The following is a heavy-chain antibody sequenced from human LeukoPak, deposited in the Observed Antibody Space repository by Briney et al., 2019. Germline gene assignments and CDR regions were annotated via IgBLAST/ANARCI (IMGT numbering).Heavy chain of an antibody. CDR3: AQERDRRGYFDY. CDR1: GFTFRSNA. Sequence: GGSLRLSCAASGFTFRSNAMHWGRQAPGKGLEWVTFIRYDGNEKYYADSVKGRFTVSRDNSKNTLYLQMNSLRVEDTAVYYCAQERDRRGYFDYWGQGTLVTVSS. V-gene: IGHV3-30*02. CDR2: IRYDGNEK. D-gene: IGHD2-15*01. J-gene: IGHJ4*02.